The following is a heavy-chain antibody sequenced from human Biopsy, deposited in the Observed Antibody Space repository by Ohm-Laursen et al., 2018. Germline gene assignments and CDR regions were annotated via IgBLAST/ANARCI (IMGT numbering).Heavy chain of an antibody. CDR1: GFTFTSYG. CDR3: ARDTRWSPYSMDV. J-gene: IGHJ6*02. Sequence: SLRLSCSASGFTFTSYGMHWVRQAPGKGLEWVAAIWYDGTNKYYAESVKGRLTISRDNSKNTLYLQMHSLRAEDTAVYYCARDTRWSPYSMDVWGQGTTVTVSS. CDR2: IWYDGTNK. D-gene: IGHD4-23*01. V-gene: IGHV3-33*08.